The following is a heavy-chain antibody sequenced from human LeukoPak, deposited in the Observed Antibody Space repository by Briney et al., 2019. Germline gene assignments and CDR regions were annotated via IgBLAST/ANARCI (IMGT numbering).Heavy chain of an antibody. CDR2: IKEDGSER. CDR3: ARNAFDI. Sequence: GGSLRLYCAASGFTFSSYWMSWVRQAPGKGLEWEANIKEDGSERNYVDSVKGRFTISRDNAKNSVYLQMNSLRVEDTAVYYRARNAFDIWGQGRMVTVSS. CDR1: GFTFSSYW. V-gene: IGHV3-7*01. J-gene: IGHJ3*02.